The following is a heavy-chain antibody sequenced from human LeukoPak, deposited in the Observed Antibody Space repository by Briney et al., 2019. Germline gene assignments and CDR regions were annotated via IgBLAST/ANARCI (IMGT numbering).Heavy chain of an antibody. CDR3: VPPAAGLHRTISTEYFQQ. D-gene: IGHD6-13*01. Sequence: GGSLRLSCAAAGPTFSSYDMYWVRQAPGKGLEWVSYISSSGTTIYYADSVKGRFTISRDNAKNSVCLQMNSLRAEDTAVYYCVPPAAGLHRTISTEYFQQWGQGTLVTVSS. CDR1: GPTFSSYD. J-gene: IGHJ1*01. CDR2: ISSSGTTI. V-gene: IGHV3-48*03.